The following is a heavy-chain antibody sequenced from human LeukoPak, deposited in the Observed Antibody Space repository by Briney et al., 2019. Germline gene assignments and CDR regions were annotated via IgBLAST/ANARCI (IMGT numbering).Heavy chain of an antibody. V-gene: IGHV4-34*01. D-gene: IGHD3-10*01. CDR2: INHSGST. CDR1: GGSFSGYY. Sequence: SETLSLTCAVYGGSFSGYYWSWIRQPPGKGLEWIGEINHSGSTNYNPSLKSRVTISVDTSKNQFSPKLSSVTAADTAVYYCASVYGSGRNNWFDPWGQGTLVTVSS. CDR3: ASVYGSGRNNWFDP. J-gene: IGHJ5*02.